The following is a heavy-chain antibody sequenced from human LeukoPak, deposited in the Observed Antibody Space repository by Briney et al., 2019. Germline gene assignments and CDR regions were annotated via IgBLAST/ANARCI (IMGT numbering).Heavy chain of an antibody. Sequence: GGSLRLSCAASGFTFSSYAMHWVRQAPGKGLEWVAVISYDGSNKYYADSVKGRFTISRGNSKNTLYLQMNSLRAEDTAVYYCASPQYYYDSSGMYWGQGTLVTVSS. CDR3: ASPQYYYDSSGMY. CDR1: GFTFSSYA. D-gene: IGHD3-22*01. J-gene: IGHJ4*02. CDR2: ISYDGSNK. V-gene: IGHV3-30-3*01.